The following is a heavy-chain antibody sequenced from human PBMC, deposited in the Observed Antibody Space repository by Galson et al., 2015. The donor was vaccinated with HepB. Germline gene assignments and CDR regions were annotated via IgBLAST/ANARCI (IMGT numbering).Heavy chain of an antibody. Sequence: LRLSCAASGFIVSSNYMSWVRQAPGKGLEWVSVIYGTGDTYYADSVKGRFTISRDNSKNTVDLQMNSLRAEDTAVYYCARGYSKSWYSGLGYWGQGTLVTVSS. V-gene: IGHV3-53*01. D-gene: IGHD5-12*01. CDR3: ARGYSKSWYSGLGY. CDR2: IYGTGDT. CDR1: GFIVSSNY. J-gene: IGHJ4*02.